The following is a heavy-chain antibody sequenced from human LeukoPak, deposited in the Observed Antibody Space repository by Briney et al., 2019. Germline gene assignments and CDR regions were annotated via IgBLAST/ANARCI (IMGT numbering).Heavy chain of an antibody. V-gene: IGHV3-49*04. CDR1: GFTFGDYA. CDR2: IRSKAYGGTT. J-gene: IGHJ6*02. D-gene: IGHD3-10*01. CDR3: TRGPILLWIHNGMDV. Sequence: GGSLRLSCTAYGFTFGDYAMSWVRQAPGKWLEWVGFIRSKAYGGTTEYAASVKGRFTISRDDSKSIAYLQMNSLKTEDTAFYYCTRGPILLWIHNGMDVWGQGTTVTVSS.